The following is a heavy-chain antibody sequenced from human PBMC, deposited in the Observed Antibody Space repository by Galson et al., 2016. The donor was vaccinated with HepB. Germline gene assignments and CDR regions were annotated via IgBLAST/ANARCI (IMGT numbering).Heavy chain of an antibody. D-gene: IGHD1-26*01. J-gene: IGHJ4*02. V-gene: IGHV3-33*01. CDR2: IWSDGSNK. CDR3: ADMGATDDY. CDR1: GFTSSSYG. Sequence: SLRLSCAASGFTSSSYGMHWVRQAPGKGLEWVTVIWSDGSNKDYADSVKGRFTISRDNSKNTLYLQMNSLRAEDTAVYYCADMGATDDYWGQGTLVIVSS.